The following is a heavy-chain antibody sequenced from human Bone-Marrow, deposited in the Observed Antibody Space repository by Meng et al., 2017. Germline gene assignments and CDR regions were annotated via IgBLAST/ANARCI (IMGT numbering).Heavy chain of an antibody. Sequence: SETLSLTCTVSGGSISSYYWSWIRQPPGKGLEWIGEINHSGSTNYNPSLKSRVTISVDTSKNQFSLKLSPVAAADTAVYYCTRGRRGIAVAVLNSEYFQHWGQGTLVTVSS. V-gene: IGHV4-34*01. CDR1: GGSISSYY. J-gene: IGHJ1*01. CDR2: INHSGST. D-gene: IGHD6-19*01. CDR3: TRGRRGIAVAVLNSEYFQH.